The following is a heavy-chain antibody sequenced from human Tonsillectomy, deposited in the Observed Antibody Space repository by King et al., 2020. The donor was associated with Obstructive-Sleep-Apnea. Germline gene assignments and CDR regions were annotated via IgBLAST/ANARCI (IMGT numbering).Heavy chain of an antibody. CDR1: GGSISSGDYY. V-gene: IGHV4-30-4*01. D-gene: IGHD3-10*01. CDR2: IYYSGST. CDR3: ARGIIWFGELRWFDP. J-gene: IGHJ5*02. Sequence: QLQESGPGLVKPSQTLSLTCTVSGGSISSGDYYWSWIRQPPGKGLDWIGYIYYSGSTYYNPSLKSRVTISLDTSKNQFSLKLSSVTAADTAVYYCARGIIWFGELRWFDPWGQGTLVTVSS.